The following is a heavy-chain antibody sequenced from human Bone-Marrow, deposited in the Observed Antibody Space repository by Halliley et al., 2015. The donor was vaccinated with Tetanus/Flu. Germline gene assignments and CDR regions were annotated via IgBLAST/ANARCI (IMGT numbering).Heavy chain of an antibody. J-gene: IGHJ6*02. Sequence: TLSLTCTVSGGSVSSNSYYWSWIRQPPGKRLEWIGYIYYSGSTNYNPSLKSRVTISVDTSKNQFSLKLSSVTAADTAVYYCARGGDIMDVWGQGTTVTVSS. D-gene: IGHD3-10*01. CDR2: IYYSGST. CDR3: ARGGDIMDV. CDR1: GGSVSSNSYY. V-gene: IGHV4-61*01.